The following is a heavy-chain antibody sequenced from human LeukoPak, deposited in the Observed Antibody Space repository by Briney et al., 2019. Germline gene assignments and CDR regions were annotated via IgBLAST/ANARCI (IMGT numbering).Heavy chain of an antibody. D-gene: IGHD5-12*01. CDR2: IYTSGST. J-gene: IGHJ4*02. V-gene: IGHV4-4*07. Sequence: SETLSLTCTGSGGSIRRYYWSWIRQPAGKGLEWIGRIYTSGSTNYNPSLKSRVTISVDTSKNQFSLKLSSVTAADTAVYYCARQRVLYSGYDTANDYWGQGTLVTVSS. CDR3: ARQRVLYSGYDTANDY. CDR1: GGSIRRYY.